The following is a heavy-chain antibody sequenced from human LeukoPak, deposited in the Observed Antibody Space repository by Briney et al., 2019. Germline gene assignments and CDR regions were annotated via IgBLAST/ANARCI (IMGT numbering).Heavy chain of an antibody. J-gene: IGHJ4*02. CDR2: IKAKTDGGTT. CDR3: ARDYGGSSPFDY. Sequence: GGSLRLSCAASGFTFSSAWMTWVRQAPGKGLEWLGRIKAKTDGGTTDYAAPVKGRFTISRDDSKNTLYLQMNSLRAEDTAVYYCARDYGGSSPFDYWGQGTLVTVSS. CDR1: GFTFSSAW. V-gene: IGHV3-15*01. D-gene: IGHD4-23*01.